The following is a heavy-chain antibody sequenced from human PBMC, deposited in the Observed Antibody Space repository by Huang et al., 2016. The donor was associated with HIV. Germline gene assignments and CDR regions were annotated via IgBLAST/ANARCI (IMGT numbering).Heavy chain of an antibody. CDR2: IFYTGTV. CDR3: ARHRTSSYIDS. Sequence: QLQPQQSGPGLVKPSETLSLTCSVSGGSLSSSGYYWEWIRQPPGKGLECVGSIFYTGTVYYNPSLKSRATISIDTSENRFSLNLTSVTAADTALYFCARHRTSSYIDSWGRGSLVTVSS. D-gene: IGHD3-10*01. V-gene: IGHV4-39*01. CDR1: GGSLSSSGYY. J-gene: IGHJ4*02.